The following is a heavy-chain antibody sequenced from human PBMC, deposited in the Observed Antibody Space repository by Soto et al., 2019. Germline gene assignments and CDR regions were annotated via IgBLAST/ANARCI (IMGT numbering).Heavy chain of an antibody. V-gene: IGHV1-46*01. CDR1: GYTFTSYY. CDR3: ARLAAAGTKTYYYYGMDV. CDR2: INPSGGST. J-gene: IGHJ6*02. D-gene: IGHD6-13*01. Sequence: SVKVSCKASGYTFTSYYMHWVRQAPGQGLEWMGIINPSGGSTSYAQKFQGRVTMTRDTSTSTVYMELSSLRSEDTAVYYCARLAAAGTKTYYYYGMDVWGQGTTVTVS.